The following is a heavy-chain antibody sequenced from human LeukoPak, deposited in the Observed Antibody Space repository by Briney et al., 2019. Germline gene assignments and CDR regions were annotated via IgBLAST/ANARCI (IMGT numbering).Heavy chain of an antibody. CDR1: GYTFTSYA. Sequence: ASVKVSCKTSGYTFTSYAISWVRQAPGQGLEWMGWISGYNGHTYSAQKFQGRLTMTTDTPTSTADMELRGLTSDDTAVFYCARGFSANYYDYWGQGTLVTVSS. CDR2: ISGYNGHT. V-gene: IGHV1-18*01. D-gene: IGHD1-26*01. CDR3: ARGFSANYYDY. J-gene: IGHJ4*02.